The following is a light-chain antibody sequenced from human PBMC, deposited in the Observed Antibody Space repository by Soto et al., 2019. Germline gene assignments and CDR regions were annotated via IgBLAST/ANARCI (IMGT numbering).Light chain of an antibody. J-gene: IGLJ1*01. V-gene: IGLV2-14*01. CDR2: DVF. CDR3: TSWTSTSTYV. CDR1: SSDVGGYNY. Sequence: QSALTQDASLSGSPGQSITISCTGTSSDVGGYNYVSWYQQHPGKAPKPMIYDVFTRPSGISNRFSGSKSGNTASLTISALQAEDEADYYCTSWTSTSTYVFGSGTKVTVL.